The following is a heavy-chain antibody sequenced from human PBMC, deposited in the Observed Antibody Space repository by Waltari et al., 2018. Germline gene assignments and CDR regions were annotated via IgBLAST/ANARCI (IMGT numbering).Heavy chain of an antibody. CDR2: INHSGST. CDR3: ARMVIHWYFDL. Sequence: QVQLQQWGAGLLTPSETLSLTCAVYGGSFSGYYWSWIRQPPGKGLEWIGEINHSGSTNYNPSLKSRVTISVDTSKNQFSLKLSSVTAADTAVYYCARMVIHWYFDLWGRGTLVTVSS. V-gene: IGHV4-34*01. CDR1: GGSFSGYY. D-gene: IGHD2-21*01. J-gene: IGHJ2*01.